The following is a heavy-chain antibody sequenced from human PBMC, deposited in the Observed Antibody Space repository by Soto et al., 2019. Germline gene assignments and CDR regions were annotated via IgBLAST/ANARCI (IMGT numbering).Heavy chain of an antibody. D-gene: IGHD5-12*01. CDR3: AKLDIVATTPFDY. CDR2: ISGSGGST. Sequence: CGSLRLSCAASGFTFSSYAMSWVRQAPGKGLEWVSAISGSGGSTYYADSVKGRFTISRDNSKNTLYLQMNSLRAEDTAVYYCAKLDIVATTPFDYWGQGTLVTVSS. V-gene: IGHV3-23*01. J-gene: IGHJ4*02. CDR1: GFTFSSYA.